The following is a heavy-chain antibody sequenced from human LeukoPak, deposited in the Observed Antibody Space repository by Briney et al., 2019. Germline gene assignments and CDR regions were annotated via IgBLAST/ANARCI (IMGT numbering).Heavy chain of an antibody. Sequence: GASVKVPCKASGYTFTGYYVHWVRQAPGQGLEWMGWINPNSGVTNYAQKFQGRVTMTRDTSISTAYMELSRLRSDDTAVYYCAEGTAMVTFHYWGQGTLVTVSS. CDR1: GYTFTGYY. D-gene: IGHD5-18*01. V-gene: IGHV1-2*02. CDR2: INPNSGVT. J-gene: IGHJ4*02. CDR3: AEGTAMVTFHY.